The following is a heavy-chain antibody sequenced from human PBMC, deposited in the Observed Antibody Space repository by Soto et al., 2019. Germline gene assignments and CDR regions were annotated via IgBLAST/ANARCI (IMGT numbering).Heavy chain of an antibody. V-gene: IGHV3-15*01. CDR1: GFTFSNAW. J-gene: IGHJ3*02. D-gene: IGHD6-13*01. CDR3: TTGRIAACVTLGAFDI. CDR2: IKSKTDGGTT. Sequence: EVQLVESGGGLVKPGGSLRLSCAASGFTFSNAWMSWVLQAPGKGLEWVGRIKSKTDGGTTDYAAPVKGRFTISRDDSKNTLYLQMNSLKTEDTAVYYCTTGRIAACVTLGAFDIWGQGTMVTVSS.